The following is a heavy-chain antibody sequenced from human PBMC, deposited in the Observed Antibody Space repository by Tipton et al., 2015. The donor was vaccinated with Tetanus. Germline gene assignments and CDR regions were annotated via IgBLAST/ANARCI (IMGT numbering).Heavy chain of an antibody. CDR1: GGSFSGNY. V-gene: IGHV4-34*01. J-gene: IGHJ5*02. CDR3: ASLPKHWLAPRGAP. Sequence: GLVKPSETLSLTCGVSGGSFSGNYWSWIRQPPGKGLEWIGEINHRGGTMYNPSLKSRVTISGDASKDQFSLNLTSVTAADTAVYYCASLPKHWLAPRGAPWGQGTLVTVSS. D-gene: IGHD6-19*01. CDR2: INHRGGT.